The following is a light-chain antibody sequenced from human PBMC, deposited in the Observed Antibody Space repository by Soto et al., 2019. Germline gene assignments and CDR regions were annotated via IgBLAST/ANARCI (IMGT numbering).Light chain of an antibody. V-gene: IGLV2-14*01. CDR3: SSYTRSTTLV. CDR2: EVN. CDR1: SSDIASYKF. Sequence: QSALTQPASVSGSPGQSITISCTGTSSDIASYKFVSWFQHHPGKAPKLLIYEVNNRPSGISNRFSGSKSGNTASLTITGLQADDEADYYCSSYTRSTTLVFGGGTKVTVL. J-gene: IGLJ3*02.